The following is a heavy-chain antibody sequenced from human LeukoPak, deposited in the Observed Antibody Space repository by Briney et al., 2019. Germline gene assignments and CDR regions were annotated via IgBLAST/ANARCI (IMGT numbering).Heavy chain of an antibody. J-gene: IGHJ5*02. D-gene: IGHD2-15*01. Sequence: ASVKVSCKASGGTFSSYAISWVRQASGQGLEWMGRIIPILGIANYAQKFQGRVTITADKSTSTAYMELSSLRSEDTAVYYCARGALGYCSGGSCYRFDPWGQGTLVTVSS. V-gene: IGHV1-69*04. CDR3: ARGALGYCSGGSCYRFDP. CDR2: IIPILGIA. CDR1: GGTFSSYA.